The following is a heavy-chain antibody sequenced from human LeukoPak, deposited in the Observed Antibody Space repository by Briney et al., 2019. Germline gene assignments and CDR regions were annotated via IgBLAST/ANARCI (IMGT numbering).Heavy chain of an antibody. D-gene: IGHD3-22*01. CDR1: GYTFTNYA. V-gene: IGHV7-4-1*02. J-gene: IGHJ4*02. CDR3: ARDGLGGYPYFSDY. Sequence: ASVKVSCKASGYTFTNYAMNWVRQAPGQGLEWMGWISTNTGNPSYAQGFTGRFVFSLDTSVSTAYLHISSLKAEDTAVYFCARDGLGGYPYFSDYWGQGTLVTVSS. CDR2: ISTNTGNP.